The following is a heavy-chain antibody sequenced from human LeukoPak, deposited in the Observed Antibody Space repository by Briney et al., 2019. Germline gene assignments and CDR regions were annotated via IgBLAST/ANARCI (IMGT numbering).Heavy chain of an antibody. V-gene: IGHV4-34*09. CDR2: IYHSGTT. Sequence: SETLSLTCAVYGGSFSGYYWSWIRQPPGKGLEWIGFIYHSGTTFYNPSLEGRAAISVDTSQNQFSLKLTSVTAADTAVYYCARAVDYRNYFDYWGQGNLVTVSS. CDR3: ARAVDYRNYFDY. CDR1: GGSFSGYY. D-gene: IGHD4-11*01. J-gene: IGHJ4*02.